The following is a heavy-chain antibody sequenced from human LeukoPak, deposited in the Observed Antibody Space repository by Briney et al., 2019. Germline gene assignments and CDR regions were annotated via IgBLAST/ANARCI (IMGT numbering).Heavy chain of an antibody. CDR2: ISTSTSNI. V-gene: IGHV3-21*01. CDR1: GFTFSSYT. Sequence: GGSLRLSCAASGFTFSSYTMNWVRQAPGKGLEWVSSISTSTSNIYYADSVKGRFTISRDNAKSSLYLQMNSLRVEDTAVYYCARGTIAAAGYYYFDYWGQGTQVTVSS. J-gene: IGHJ4*02. D-gene: IGHD6-13*01. CDR3: ARGTIAAAGYYYFDY.